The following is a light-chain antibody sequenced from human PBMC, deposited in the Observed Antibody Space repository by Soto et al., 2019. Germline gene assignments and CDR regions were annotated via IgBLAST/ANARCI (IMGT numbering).Light chain of an antibody. CDR2: EAS. Sequence: DIPMTQYPSTLSASVGDRVTITCRASQSISGWLAWYQQKPGTAPKLLIYEASNLESGVPSRFSGSGSGTEFTLTISSLQSEDFAVYYCQQYRSWPRTFGHGPRWIS. V-gene: IGKV1-5*01. CDR1: QSISGW. J-gene: IGKJ1*01. CDR3: QQYRSWPRT.